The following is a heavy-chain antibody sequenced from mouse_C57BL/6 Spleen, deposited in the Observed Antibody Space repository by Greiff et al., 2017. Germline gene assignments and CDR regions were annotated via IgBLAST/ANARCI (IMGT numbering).Heavy chain of an antibody. J-gene: IGHJ3*01. CDR1: GYSITSGYY. D-gene: IGHD1-1*01. CDR2: ISYDGSN. V-gene: IGHV3-6*01. CDR3: ARGIYYYGSSYWFAY. Sequence: QLKQSGPGLVKPSQSLSLTCSVTGYSITSGYYWNWIRQFPGNKLEWMGYISYDGSNNYNPSLKNRISITRDTSKNQFFLKLNSVTTEDTATYYCARGIYYYGSSYWFAYWGQGTLVTVSA.